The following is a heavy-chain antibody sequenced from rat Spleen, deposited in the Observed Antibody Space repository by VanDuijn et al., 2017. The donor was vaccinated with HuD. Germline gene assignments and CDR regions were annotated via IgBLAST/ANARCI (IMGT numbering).Heavy chain of an antibody. CDR1: GFTFSNYG. J-gene: IGHJ2*01. CDR2: ISPSGAIT. CDR3: TRGTYFRH. V-gene: IGHV5-19*01. Sequence: EVQLVESGGGLVQPGRSLKLSCAASGFTFSNYGMHWIRQAPTNGLEWVESISPSGAITNYRDSVKGRFTISRETAKSPLYLQMNSLRSEDTAIYYCTRGTYFRHWGQGVMVTVSS. D-gene: IGHD4-6*01.